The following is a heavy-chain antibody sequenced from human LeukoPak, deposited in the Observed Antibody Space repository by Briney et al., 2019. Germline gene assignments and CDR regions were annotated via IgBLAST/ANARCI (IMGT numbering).Heavy chain of an antibody. V-gene: IGHV3-48*03. CDR1: GFTFSSYE. J-gene: IGHJ4*02. CDR2: ISSSGTTI. Sequence: GGSLRLSCVASGFTFSSYEMNWVRQTPGKGLEWVSYISSSGTTIHYADSVKGRFTISRDNAKNPLYLQMNSLRVEDTAVYYCASKYCSGESCSPDFEYWGQGTLVTVSS. D-gene: IGHD2-15*01. CDR3: ASKYCSGESCSPDFEY.